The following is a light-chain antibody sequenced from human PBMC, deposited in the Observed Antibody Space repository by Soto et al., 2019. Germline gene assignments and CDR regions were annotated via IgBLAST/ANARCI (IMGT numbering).Light chain of an antibody. CDR1: NIGSKS. V-gene: IGLV3-21*02. Sequence: SYELTQPPSVSVAPGQTARITCEGKNIGSKSVHWYQQKPGQAPVLVVYGDSDRPSGTPERFSGSDSGNTATLTIGGVEAGDEADYYCQVWHIISDHVVFGGGTKLTVL. CDR2: GDS. CDR3: QVWHIISDHVV. J-gene: IGLJ2*01.